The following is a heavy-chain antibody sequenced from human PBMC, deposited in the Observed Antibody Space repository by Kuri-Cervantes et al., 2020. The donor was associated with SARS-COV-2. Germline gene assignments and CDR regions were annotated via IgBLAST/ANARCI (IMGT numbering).Heavy chain of an antibody. CDR1: GITFSEFW. V-gene: IGHV3-74*01. D-gene: IGHD1-14*01. CDR2: IYLDGSIT. Sequence: ETLSLTCEASGITFSEFWMQWVRQVPGKGLVWVSGIYLDGSITTYADSVKGRFTISRDNAKNTLYLQMNSLRAEDTAVYYCVRSHMSSGTYNYWGQGTLVTVSS. CDR3: VRSHMSSGTYNY. J-gene: IGHJ4*02.